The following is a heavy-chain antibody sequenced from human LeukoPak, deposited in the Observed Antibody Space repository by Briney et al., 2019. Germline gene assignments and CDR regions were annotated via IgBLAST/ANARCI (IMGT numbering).Heavy chain of an antibody. J-gene: IGHJ4*02. CDR2: IYTGGST. D-gene: IGHD4-23*01. CDR3: ARAGGNSIPDY. Sequence: TTSETLSLTCTVSGGSISSGSYYWSWIRQPAGKGLEWIGRIYTGGSTNYNPSLKSRVTISVDTSKNQFSLKLSSVTAADTAVYYCARAGGNSIPDYWGQGTLVTVSS. V-gene: IGHV4-61*02. CDR1: GGSISSGSYY.